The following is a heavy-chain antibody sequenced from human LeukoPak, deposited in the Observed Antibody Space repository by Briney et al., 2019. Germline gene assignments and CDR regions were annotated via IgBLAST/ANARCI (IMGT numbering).Heavy chain of an antibody. Sequence: ASVKVSCKASGYTFTGYYMHWVRQAPGQGLEWMGWINPNSGGTNYAQKFQGRVTMTRDTSISTAYMELSRLRSDDTAVYYCARTYYYDSSGFIEWGQGTLVTVSS. D-gene: IGHD3-22*01. CDR1: GYTFTGYY. V-gene: IGHV1-2*02. J-gene: IGHJ4*02. CDR2: INPNSGGT. CDR3: ARTYYYDSSGFIE.